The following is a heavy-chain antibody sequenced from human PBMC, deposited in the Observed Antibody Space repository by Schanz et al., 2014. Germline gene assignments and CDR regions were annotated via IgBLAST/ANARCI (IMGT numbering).Heavy chain of an antibody. Sequence: QVQLVQSGAEVKKSGASVKVSCKSSGYTFTDYYVHWVRQAPGQGLEWMGWINPNGGGTNYAQTFQGRVTMTRDTSITTAYMELSSLRSDDTAVYYCARELRLEYYFDYWGQGTLVTVS. CDR1: GYTFTDYY. D-gene: IGHD4-17*01. J-gene: IGHJ4*02. CDR2: INPNGGGT. V-gene: IGHV1-2*02. CDR3: ARELRLEYYFDY.